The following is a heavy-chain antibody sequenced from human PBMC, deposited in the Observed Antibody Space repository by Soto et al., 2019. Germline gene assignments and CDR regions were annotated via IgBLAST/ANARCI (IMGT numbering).Heavy chain of an antibody. CDR1: GYTFTSYD. CDR2: MNPNSGNT. CDR3: ARGLGQLPFLHY. Sequence: ASVKVSCKASGYTFTSYDINWVRQATGQGLEWMGWMNPNSGNTGYAQKFQGRVTMTRNTSISTAYMELSSLRSEDTAVYYCARGLGQLPFLHYWGQGTLVTVSS. D-gene: IGHD2-21*02. V-gene: IGHV1-8*01. J-gene: IGHJ4*02.